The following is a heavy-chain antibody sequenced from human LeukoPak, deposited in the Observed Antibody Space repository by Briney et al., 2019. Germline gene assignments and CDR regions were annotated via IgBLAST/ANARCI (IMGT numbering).Heavy chain of an antibody. V-gene: IGHV1-24*01. Sequence: ASVTVSCKVSGYTLTELSMHWVRQAPGKGLEWMGGFDPEDGETIYAQKFQGRVTMTEDTSTDTAYMELSSLRSEDTAVYYCATGGYCSSTSCPHWFDPWGQGTLVTVSS. CDR3: ATGGYCSSTSCPHWFDP. CDR2: FDPEDGET. CDR1: GYTLTELS. D-gene: IGHD2-2*01. J-gene: IGHJ5*02.